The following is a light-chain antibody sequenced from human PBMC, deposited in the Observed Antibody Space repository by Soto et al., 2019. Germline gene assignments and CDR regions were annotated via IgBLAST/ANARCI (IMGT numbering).Light chain of an antibody. CDR2: EAS. Sequence: DIQMTQSPSTLSASVGDRVTIACRASQSIGTSLAWYQQKAGKAPKLLIYEASNLESGVPSRFSGSGSGTEFTLTISSLQADDFATYSWQQYHNMRTFGQGTKVEIK. CDR1: QSIGTS. CDR3: QQYHNMRT. J-gene: IGKJ1*01. V-gene: IGKV1-5*03.